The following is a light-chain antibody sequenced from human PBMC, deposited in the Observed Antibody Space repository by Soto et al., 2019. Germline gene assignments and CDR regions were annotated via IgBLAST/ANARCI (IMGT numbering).Light chain of an antibody. J-gene: IGKJ1*01. V-gene: IGKV4-1*01. CDR1: QSVLYSSNNKNY. CDR2: WAS. CDR3: QQYYSTPPT. Sequence: DIVMTQSPDSLAVSLGERATINCKSSQSVLYSSNNKNYLAWYQQKPGQPPKLLIYWASTRESGVPDRFSGSRPGTDFTLTISSLQAEDVAVYYCQQYYSTPPTFGQGTKVEIK.